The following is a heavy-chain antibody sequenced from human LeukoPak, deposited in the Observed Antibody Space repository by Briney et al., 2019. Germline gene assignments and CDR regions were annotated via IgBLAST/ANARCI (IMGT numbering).Heavy chain of an antibody. J-gene: IGHJ6*03. D-gene: IGHD3-3*01. CDR2: MNPNSGNT. Sequence: GASVKVSCKASGGTFSSYAISWVRQAPGQGLEWMGWMNPNSGNTGYAQKFQGRVTITRNTSISTAYMELSSLRSEDTAVYYCARLARRITIFGVVTNYYYYYYMDVWGKGTTVTVSS. CDR3: ARLARRITIFGVVTNYYYYYYMDV. V-gene: IGHV1-8*03. CDR1: GGTFSSYA.